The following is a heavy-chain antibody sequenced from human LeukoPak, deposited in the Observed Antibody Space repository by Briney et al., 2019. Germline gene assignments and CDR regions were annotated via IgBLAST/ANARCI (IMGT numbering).Heavy chain of an antibody. D-gene: IGHD3-16*02. J-gene: IGHJ3*02. CDR3: AKSVMITFGGVIGAFDI. CDR1: GSTFSSYA. V-gene: IGHV3-23*01. CDR2: ISGSGGST. Sequence: GGSLRLSCAASGSTFSSYAMSWVRQAPGKGLEWVSAISGSGGSTYYADSVKGRFTISRDNSKNTLYLQMNSLRAEDTAVYYCAKSVMITFGGVIGAFDIWGQGTMVTVSS.